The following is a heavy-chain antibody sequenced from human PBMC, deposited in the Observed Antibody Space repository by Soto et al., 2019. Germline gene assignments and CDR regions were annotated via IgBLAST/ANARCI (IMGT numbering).Heavy chain of an antibody. Sequence: GGSLRLSCAASGFTFSDYYMSWIRQAPGKGLEWVSYISSSGSTIYYADSVKGRFTISRDNAKNSLYLQMNSLRAEDTAVYYCAREGVYCSSTSCYADYWGQGTLVTVSS. J-gene: IGHJ4*02. CDR3: AREGVYCSSTSCYADY. CDR1: GFTFSDYY. D-gene: IGHD2-2*01. V-gene: IGHV3-11*01. CDR2: ISSSGSTI.